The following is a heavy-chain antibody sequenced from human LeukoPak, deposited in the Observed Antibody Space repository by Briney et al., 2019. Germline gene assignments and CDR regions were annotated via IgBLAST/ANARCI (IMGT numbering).Heavy chain of an antibody. CDR1: GGSISSYY. CDR3: ARRIAARPPYYYYYYMDV. D-gene: IGHD6-6*01. CDR2: IYYSGST. Sequence: SETLSLTCTVSGGSISSYYWSWIRQPPGKGLKWIGYIYYSGSTNYNPSLKSRVTISVDTSKNQFSLKLSSVTAADTAVYYCARRIAARPPYYYYYYMDVWGKGTTVTVSS. V-gene: IGHV4-59*01. J-gene: IGHJ6*03.